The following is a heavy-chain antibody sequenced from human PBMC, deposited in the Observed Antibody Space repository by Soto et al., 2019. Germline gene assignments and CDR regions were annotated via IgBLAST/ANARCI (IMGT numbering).Heavy chain of an antibody. Sequence: GGSLRLSCAASGFTVSSNYMSWVRQAPGKGLEWVSVIYSGGSTYYADSVKGRFTISRDNSKNTLYLQMNSLRAEDTAVYYCARDKWDSSGYFDYWGRGTLVTVSS. CDR2: IYSGGST. J-gene: IGHJ4*02. CDR1: GFTVSSNY. D-gene: IGHD3-22*01. V-gene: IGHV3-53*01. CDR3: ARDKWDSSGYFDY.